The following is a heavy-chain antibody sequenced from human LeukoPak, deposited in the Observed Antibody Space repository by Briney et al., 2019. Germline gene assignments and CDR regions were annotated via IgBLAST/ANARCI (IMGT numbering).Heavy chain of an antibody. CDR2: IYSGGST. D-gene: IGHD3-10*01. CDR1: GFTFDDYA. CDR3: ARTPFGYGSGSFDY. V-gene: IGHV3-53*01. J-gene: IGHJ4*02. Sequence: GGSLRLSCAASGFTFDDYAMHWVRQAPGKGLEWVSVIYSGGSTYYADSVKGRFTISRDNSKNTLYLQMNSLRAEDTAVYYCARTPFGYGSGSFDYWGQGTLVTVSS.